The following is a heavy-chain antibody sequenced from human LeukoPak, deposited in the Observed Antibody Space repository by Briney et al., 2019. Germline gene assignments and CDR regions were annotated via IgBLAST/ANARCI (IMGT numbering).Heavy chain of an antibody. Sequence: SETLSLTCAVYGGSFSGYYWSWIRQPPGKGLERKWEINHSGSTNYNPSLKSRGTISVGTSKTQFSLKLSSVTAADTAVYYCAGRPVRPRFFEWLLYQSAFDIWGQGTMVTVSS. CDR2: INHSGST. V-gene: IGHV4-34*01. J-gene: IGHJ3*02. CDR1: GGSFSGYY. CDR3: AGRPVRPRFFEWLLYQSAFDI. D-gene: IGHD3-3*01.